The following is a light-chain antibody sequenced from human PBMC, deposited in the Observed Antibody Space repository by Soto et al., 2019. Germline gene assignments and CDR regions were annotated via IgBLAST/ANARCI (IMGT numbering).Light chain of an antibody. J-gene: IGKJ1*01. CDR2: GAF. CDR3: QQYNDWPLT. CDR1: QSINSN. V-gene: IGKV3-15*01. Sequence: EIVMTQSPVTLSVSPGERATLSCRASQSINSNLASYQQKPGQAPSLLIYGAFTRATGIPARFSGTGSGTEFTLTISSLQSEDRALYYCQQYNDWPLTFGQGTKVDI.